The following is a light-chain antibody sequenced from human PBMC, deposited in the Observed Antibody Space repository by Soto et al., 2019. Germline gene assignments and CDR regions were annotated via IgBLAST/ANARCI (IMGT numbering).Light chain of an antibody. CDR1: SSDVGGYNY. CDR3: SSYTSRTTLVV. Sequence: QSVLTQPASVSGSPGQSITISCSGTSSDVGGYNYVSWYQQRPGKAPKLMIYDVSNRPSGVSNRFSASKSGNTASVTISGLQAEDEADYYCSSYTSRTTLVVFGGGTKLTVL. CDR2: DVS. J-gene: IGLJ2*01. V-gene: IGLV2-14*01.